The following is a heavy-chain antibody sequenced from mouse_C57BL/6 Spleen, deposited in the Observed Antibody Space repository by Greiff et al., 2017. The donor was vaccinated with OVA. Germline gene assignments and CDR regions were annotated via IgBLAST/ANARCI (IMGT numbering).Heavy chain of an antibody. CDR2: ISYDGSN. CDR1: GYSITSGYY. CDR3: AREEGAMDY. V-gene: IGHV3-6*01. J-gene: IGHJ4*01. Sequence: EVKLQESGPGLVKPSQSLSLTCSVTGYSITSGYYWNWIRQFPGNKLEWMGYISYDGSNNYNPSLKNRISITRDTSKNQFFLKLNSVTTEDTATYYCAREEGAMDYWGKGTSVTVSS.